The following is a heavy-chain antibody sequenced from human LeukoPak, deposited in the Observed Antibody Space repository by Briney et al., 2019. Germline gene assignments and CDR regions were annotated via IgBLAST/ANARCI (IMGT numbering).Heavy chain of an antibody. CDR1: GGSISSGGYY. V-gene: IGHV4-61*08. CDR2: IYYSGST. J-gene: IGHJ4*02. Sequence: SETLSLTCTVSGGSISSGGYYWSWIRQPPGKGLEWIGYIYYSGSTNYNPSLKSRVTISVDTSKNQFSLKLSSVTAADTAVYYCARAVTTVTSLDYWGQGTLVTVSS. D-gene: IGHD4-17*01. CDR3: ARAVTTVTSLDY.